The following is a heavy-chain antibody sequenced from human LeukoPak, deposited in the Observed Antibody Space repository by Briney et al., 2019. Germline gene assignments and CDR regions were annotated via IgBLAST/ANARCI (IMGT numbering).Heavy chain of an antibody. CDR1: GSISGYY. J-gene: IGHJ3*02. D-gene: IGHD2-2*01. CDR3: ARQKCTSTSCLTKNAFDI. CDR2: IYTSGST. Sequence: SETLSLTCTVLGSISGYYWSWIRQPPGKELEWIGYIYTSGSTNYNPSLESRVTISVDTSKNHFSLDLRSVTAADTAVYYCARQKCTSTSCLTKNAFDIWGQGTMVTVSS. V-gene: IGHV4-4*09.